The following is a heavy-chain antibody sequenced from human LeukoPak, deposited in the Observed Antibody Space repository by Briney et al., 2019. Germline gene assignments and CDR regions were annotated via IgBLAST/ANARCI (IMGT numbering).Heavy chain of an antibody. CDR2: ISAYNGNT. CDR3: AREGYCSGGTCYSTMNWFDP. Sequence: ASVKVSCKASGYRSTSYGITWVRQAPGQGLEWMGWISAYNGNTNYAQKLQGRVTLTTDTSTSTAYMELRSLRSDDTAVYYCAREGYCSGGTCYSTMNWFDPWGQGTLVTVSS. D-gene: IGHD2-15*01. CDR1: GYRSTSYG. V-gene: IGHV1-18*01. J-gene: IGHJ5*02.